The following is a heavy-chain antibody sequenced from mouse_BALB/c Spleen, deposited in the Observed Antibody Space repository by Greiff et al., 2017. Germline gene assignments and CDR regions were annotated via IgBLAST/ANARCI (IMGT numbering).Heavy chain of an antibody. CDR3: ARDDGYYPYAMDY. V-gene: IGHV14-1*02. Sequence: VQLKESGAELVRPGALVKLSCKASGFNIKDYYMHWVKQRPEQGLEWIGWIDPENGNTIYDPKFQGKASITADTSSNTAYLQLSSLTSEDTAVYYCARDDGYYPYAMDYWGQGTSVTVSS. CDR2: IDPENGNT. CDR1: GFNIKDYY. D-gene: IGHD2-3*01. J-gene: IGHJ4*01.